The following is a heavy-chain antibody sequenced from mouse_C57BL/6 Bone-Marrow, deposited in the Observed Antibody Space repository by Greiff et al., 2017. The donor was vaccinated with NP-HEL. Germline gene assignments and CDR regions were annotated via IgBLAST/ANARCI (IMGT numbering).Heavy chain of an antibody. CDR1: GYTFTSYW. D-gene: IGHD3-2*02. Sequence: VQLQQSGTVLARPGASVKMSCKTSGYTFTSYWMHWVKQRPGQGLEWIGAIYPGNSDTSYNQKFKGKAKLTAVTSASTAYMELSSLTNEDSAVYYCTMTAQATLYYFDYWGQGTTLTVSS. J-gene: IGHJ2*01. V-gene: IGHV1-5*01. CDR3: TMTAQATLYYFDY. CDR2: IYPGNSDT.